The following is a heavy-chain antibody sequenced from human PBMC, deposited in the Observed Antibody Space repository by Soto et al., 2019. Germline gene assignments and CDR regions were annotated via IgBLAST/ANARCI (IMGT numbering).Heavy chain of an antibody. J-gene: IGHJ1*01. D-gene: IGHD1-26*01. V-gene: IGHV4-61*01. CDR2: IYSSGST. CDR3: ARERVIVGATRSSFQH. Sequence: PSETLSLTCTVSGGSVSSGSYYWSWIRQPPGKGLEWIGYIYSSGSTNYNPSLKSRVTISVDTSKNQFSLKLSSVTAADTAVYYCARERVIVGATRSSFQHWGQGTLVTVSS. CDR1: GGSVSSGSYY.